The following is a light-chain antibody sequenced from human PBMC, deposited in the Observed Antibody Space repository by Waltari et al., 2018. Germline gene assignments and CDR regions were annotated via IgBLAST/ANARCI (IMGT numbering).Light chain of an antibody. CDR2: GAS. CDR3: QQYGSSPRT. CDR1: QSVTGSY. Sequence: ELVLTQSPGTLSLSPGARATLSCRPSQSVTGSYLAWYQQNPGQAPRLLISGASSRATGIPDRFSGSGSGPDFTLTISRLEPEDFAVYYCQQYGSSPRTFGQGTRVEIK. J-gene: IGKJ1*01. V-gene: IGKV3-20*01.